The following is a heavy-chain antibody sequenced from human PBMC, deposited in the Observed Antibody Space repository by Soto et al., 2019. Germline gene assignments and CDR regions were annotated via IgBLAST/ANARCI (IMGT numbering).Heavy chain of an antibody. V-gene: IGHV3-73*01. Sequence: EVPLVESGGGLVQPGGSLKLSCAASGFTFSGSAMHWVRQASGKGLEWVGRIRSKANSYATAYAASVKGRFTISRDDSKTTAYLQMNSLKTEDTAVYYCTRPTAMGDYWGQGTLVTVSS. CDR3: TRPTAMGDY. CDR2: IRSKANSYAT. J-gene: IGHJ4*02. D-gene: IGHD5-18*01. CDR1: GFTFSGSA.